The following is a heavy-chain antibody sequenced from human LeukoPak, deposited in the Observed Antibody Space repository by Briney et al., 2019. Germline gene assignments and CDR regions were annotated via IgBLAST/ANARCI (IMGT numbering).Heavy chain of an antibody. D-gene: IGHD5-24*01. CDR3: ARAITL. Sequence: PGGSLRLSCAASGFTFSSYAMSWVRQAPGKGLEWVANIKQDGSEKYYVDSVKGRFTISRDNAKNSLYLQMNSLRAEDTAVYYCARAITLWGQGTMVTVSS. CDR1: GFTFSSYA. J-gene: IGHJ3*01. V-gene: IGHV3-7*01. CDR2: IKQDGSEK.